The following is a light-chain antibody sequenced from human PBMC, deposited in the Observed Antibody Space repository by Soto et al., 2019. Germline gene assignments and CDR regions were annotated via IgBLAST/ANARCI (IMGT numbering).Light chain of an antibody. CDR1: SSDGGGYNY. V-gene: IGLV2-14*01. Sequence: QSALTQPASVSGSPGQSITISCTGTSSDGGGYNYVSWYQQLPGKAPKLMIYDVNNRPSGVSNRFSGSKSGNTASLTISGLQAEDEADYYCSSYTGSSTFVFGTGTKLTVL. J-gene: IGLJ1*01. CDR2: DVN. CDR3: SSYTGSSTFV.